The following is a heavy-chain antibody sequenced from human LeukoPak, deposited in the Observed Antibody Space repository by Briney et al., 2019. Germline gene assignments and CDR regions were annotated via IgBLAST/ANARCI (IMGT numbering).Heavy chain of an antibody. CDR2: ISSSSSYI. V-gene: IGHV3-21*01. J-gene: IGHJ4*02. CDR3: AKEIWPTVTTPGWTYFDY. Sequence: GGSLRLSCAASGFTFSSYSMNWVRQAPGKGLEWVSSISSSSSYIYYADSVKGRFTISRDNAKNSLYLQMNSLRAEDTAVYYCAKEIWPTVTTPGWTYFDYWGQGALVTVSS. CDR1: GFTFSSYS. D-gene: IGHD4-17*01.